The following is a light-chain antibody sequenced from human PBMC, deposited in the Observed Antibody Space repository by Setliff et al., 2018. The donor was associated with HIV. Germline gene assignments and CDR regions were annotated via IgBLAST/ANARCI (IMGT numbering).Light chain of an antibody. CDR3: SSYTASSTLV. V-gene: IGLV2-14*03. Sequence: LTQPPSVSGSPGQSVTISCTGSSSDVGGYNYVSWYQQHPGKAPKLMIYDVSQRPSGVSDRFSGSKSGITASLTISGLQPEDESDYYCSSYTASSTLVFGGGTKVT. J-gene: IGLJ3*02. CDR2: DVS. CDR1: SSDVGGYNY.